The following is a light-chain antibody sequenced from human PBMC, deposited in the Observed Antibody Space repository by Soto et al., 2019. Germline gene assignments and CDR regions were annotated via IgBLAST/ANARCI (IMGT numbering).Light chain of an antibody. CDR3: RSCASSGTSYV. J-gene: IGLJ1*01. V-gene: IGLV2-23*02. Sequence: QSALTQPASVSGSPGQSITISCTGASSNVGSYNLVSWYQQHPGKAPKLMIYEVSKRPSGVSNRFSGSKSGNTASLTISGLQAEDEADYYCRSCASSGTSYVFGTGTKVTV. CDR1: SSNVGSYNL. CDR2: EVS.